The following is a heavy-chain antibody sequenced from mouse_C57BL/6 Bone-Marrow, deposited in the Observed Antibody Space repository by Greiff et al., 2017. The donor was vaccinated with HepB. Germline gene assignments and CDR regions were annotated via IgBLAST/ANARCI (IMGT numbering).Heavy chain of an antibody. CDR1: EYEFPSHD. J-gene: IGHJ1*03. CDR2: INSDGGST. D-gene: IGHD1-1*01. V-gene: IGHV5-2*01. CDR3: ARHDYYGSYWYFDV. Sequence: EVKLMESGGGLVQPGESLKLSCESNEYEFPSHDMSWVRKTPEKRLELVAAINSDGGSTYYPDTMERRFIISRDNTKKTRYLQMSILRSEDTALYYCARHDYYGSYWYFDVWGTGTTVTVSS.